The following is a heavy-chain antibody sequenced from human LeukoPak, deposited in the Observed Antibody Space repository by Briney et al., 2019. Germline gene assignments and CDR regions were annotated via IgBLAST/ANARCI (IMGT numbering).Heavy chain of an antibody. CDR2: INHSGST. Sequence: SETLSLTCAVYGGSFSGYYWSWIRQPPGKGLEWIGEINHSGSTNYNPSLKSRVTISVDTSKNQLSLKLSSVTAADTAVYYCARASGRSGLDYWGQGTLVTVSS. J-gene: IGHJ4*02. V-gene: IGHV4-34*01. CDR1: GGSFSGYY. CDR3: ARASGRSGLDY. D-gene: IGHD1-26*01.